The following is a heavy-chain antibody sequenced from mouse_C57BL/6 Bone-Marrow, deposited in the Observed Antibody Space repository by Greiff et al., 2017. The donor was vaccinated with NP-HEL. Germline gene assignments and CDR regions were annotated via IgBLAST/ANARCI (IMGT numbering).Heavy chain of an antibody. CDR3: ARVYYYGSSPFAY. CDR2: ISDGGSYT. V-gene: IGHV5-4*01. D-gene: IGHD1-1*01. J-gene: IGHJ3*01. CDR1: GFTFSSYA. Sequence: VQLKESGGGLVKPGGSLKLSCAASGFTFSSYAMSWVRQTPEKRLEWVATISDGGSYTYYPDNVKGRFTISRDNAKNNLYLQRSHLKSEDTAMYYCARVYYYGSSPFAYWGQGTRVTVSA.